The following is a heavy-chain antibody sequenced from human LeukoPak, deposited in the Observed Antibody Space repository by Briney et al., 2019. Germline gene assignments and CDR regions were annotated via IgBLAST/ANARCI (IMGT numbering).Heavy chain of an antibody. V-gene: IGHV4-4*02. D-gene: IGHD1-1*01. Sequence: PSGTLSLTCAVSGGSISSTNWWSWVRQPPGKGLEWIGEIYHSGSTNYNPSLKSRVTISVDTSKNQFSLKLSSVTAADTAVYYCARGVGLERLRYVYTRRSNFDYWGQGTLVTVSS. CDR3: ARGVGLERLRYVYTRRSNFDY. CDR1: GGSISSTNW. CDR2: IYHSGST. J-gene: IGHJ4*02.